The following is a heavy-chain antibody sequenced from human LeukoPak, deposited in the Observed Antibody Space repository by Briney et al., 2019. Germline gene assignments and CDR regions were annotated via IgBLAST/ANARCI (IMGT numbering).Heavy chain of an antibody. J-gene: IGHJ4*02. CDR1: GFTFSSYW. D-gene: IGHD1-14*01. CDR2: INPGGSSI. V-gene: IGHV3-74*01. CDR3: ARSNQADDY. Sequence: GGSLRLSCAASGFTFSSYWMHWVRQVPGKGLVWVARINPGGSSITYADSVKGGFTISRDNAKNTLYLQMDSLRAEDTGVYYCARSNQADDYWGQGTLVTVSS.